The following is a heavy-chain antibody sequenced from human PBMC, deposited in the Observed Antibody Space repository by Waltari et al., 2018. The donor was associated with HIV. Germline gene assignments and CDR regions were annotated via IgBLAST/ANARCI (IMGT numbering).Heavy chain of an antibody. Sequence: QVQLLQSGAEVKKPGASVKVSCKASGYTFTAYYIHWVRQAPGQGLEWMGWVYPNTGDRNYAQKFQGRVTMASDASIRTVSMELSRLRSDDTAVYYCVRQMTFYDAFDIWGQGTLVTVSA. CDR2: VYPNTGDR. CDR1: GYTFTAYY. CDR3: VRQMTFYDAFDI. J-gene: IGHJ3*02. V-gene: IGHV1-2*02.